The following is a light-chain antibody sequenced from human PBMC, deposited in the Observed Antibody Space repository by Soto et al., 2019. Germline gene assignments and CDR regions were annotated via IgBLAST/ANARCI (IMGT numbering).Light chain of an antibody. CDR1: GSNIGAGYD. CDR3: QSYDSSLSRV. Sequence: QSVLTQPPSVSGAPGQRVTISCTGSGSNIGAGYDVHWYQQLPGTAPKLLIYGNSNRPSGVPDRFSGSKSGTSASLAITGLQAEDEADYYCQSYDSSLSRVFGGGTQLTVL. CDR2: GNS. J-gene: IGLJ3*02. V-gene: IGLV1-40*01.